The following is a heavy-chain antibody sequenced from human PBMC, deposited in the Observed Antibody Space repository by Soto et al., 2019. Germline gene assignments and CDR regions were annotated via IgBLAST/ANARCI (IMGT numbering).Heavy chain of an antibody. CDR1: GFTFSSYG. V-gene: IGHV3-30*18. CDR3: AKGIAAAALTPNDY. J-gene: IGHJ4*02. Sequence: PXXSLRLSYAASGFTFSSYGMHWVRQAPGKGLEWVAVISYDGSNKYYADSVKGRFTISRDNSKNTLYLQMNSLRPEDTAVYYCAKGIAAAALTPNDYWGQGTLVTVSS. CDR2: ISYDGSNK. D-gene: IGHD6-13*01.